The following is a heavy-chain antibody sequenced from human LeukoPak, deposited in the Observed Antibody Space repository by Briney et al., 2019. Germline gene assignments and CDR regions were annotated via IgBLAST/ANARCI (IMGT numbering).Heavy chain of an antibody. CDR1: GSMYNYY. CDR2: IYYSGST. Sequence: SETLSLTCTVSGSMYNYYWSWIRQPPGKGLEWIGYIYYSGSTNYNPSLKSRVTISVDTSKNQFSLKLSSVTAADTAVYYCARENYLWSGYPRNWFDPWGQGTLVTVSS. D-gene: IGHD3-3*01. V-gene: IGHV4-59*01. J-gene: IGHJ5*02. CDR3: ARENYLWSGYPRNWFDP.